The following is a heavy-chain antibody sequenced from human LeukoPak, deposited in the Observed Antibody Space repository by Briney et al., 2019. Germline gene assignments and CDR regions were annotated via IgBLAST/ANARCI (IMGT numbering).Heavy chain of an antibody. CDR2: IRSKANSYAT. D-gene: IGHD5-18*01. J-gene: IGHJ6*02. CDR3: TSTAMVTGYYYYYGMDV. Sequence: GGSLRLSCAASGFTFSGSAMHWVRQASGKGLEWVGRIRSKANSYATAYAASVKGRFTISRDDSKNTAYLQMNSLKTEDTAVYYCTSTAMVTGYYYYYGMDVWGQGTTVTVSS. V-gene: IGHV3-73*01. CDR1: GFTFSGSA.